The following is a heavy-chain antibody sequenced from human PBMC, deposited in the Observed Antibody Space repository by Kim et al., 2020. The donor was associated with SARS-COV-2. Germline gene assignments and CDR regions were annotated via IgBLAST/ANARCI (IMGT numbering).Heavy chain of an antibody. J-gene: IGHJ2*01. CDR3: AKVKGIAVAAHYWYFDL. D-gene: IGHD6-19*01. CDR1: GFTFSSYA. Sequence: GGSLRLSCAASGFTFSSYAMSWVRQAPGKGLEWVSVIYSGGSSTYYADSVKGRFTISRDNSKNTLYLQMNSLRAEDTAVYYCAKVKGIAVAAHYWYFDLWGRGTLVTVSS. V-gene: IGHV3-23*03. CDR2: IYSGGSST.